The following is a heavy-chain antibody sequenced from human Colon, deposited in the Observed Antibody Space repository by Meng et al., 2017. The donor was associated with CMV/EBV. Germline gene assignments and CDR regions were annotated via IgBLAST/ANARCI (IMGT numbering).Heavy chain of an antibody. V-gene: IGHV3-30*02. CDR2: IRYDGDNI. D-gene: IGHD6-19*01. Sequence: GESLKISCAASGFTFSSYAMSWVRQAPGKGLERVAFIRYDGDNIYYTDSVKGRFTISRDNFKNTLYLQMNSLRAEDSAIFYCAKDRRPYSSGWEDFDFWGQGTLVTVSS. J-gene: IGHJ4*01. CDR3: AKDRRPYSSGWEDFDF. CDR1: GFTFSSYA.